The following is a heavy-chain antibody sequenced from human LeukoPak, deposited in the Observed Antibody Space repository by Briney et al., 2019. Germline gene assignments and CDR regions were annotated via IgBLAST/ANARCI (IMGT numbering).Heavy chain of an antibody. CDR1: GFTFSSYA. Sequence: GSLRLSCAASGFTFSSYAMSWVRQAPGKGLEWVSSISSSSSNKYYAGSVKGRFTISRDNAKNSLYLQMNSLRAEDTAVYYCARDLNWETYWGQGTLVTVSS. D-gene: IGHD1-1*01. J-gene: IGHJ4*02. V-gene: IGHV3-21*01. CDR2: ISSSSSNK. CDR3: ARDLNWETY.